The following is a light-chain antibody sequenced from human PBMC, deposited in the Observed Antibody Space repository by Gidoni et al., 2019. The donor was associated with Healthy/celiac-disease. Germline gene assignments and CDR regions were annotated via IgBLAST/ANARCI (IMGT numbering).Light chain of an antibody. CDR1: QSISSY. CDR3: QQSYSTPRT. J-gene: IGKJ5*01. Sequence: DIQMTQSPSSLSASVGDRVTITCRASQSISSYLNWYQQKPGKAPKLLIYAASSLQSGVPSRFSGIGSGTDFTLTISSLQPEDFATYYCQQSYSTPRTFGQXTRLEIK. CDR2: AAS. V-gene: IGKV1-39*01.